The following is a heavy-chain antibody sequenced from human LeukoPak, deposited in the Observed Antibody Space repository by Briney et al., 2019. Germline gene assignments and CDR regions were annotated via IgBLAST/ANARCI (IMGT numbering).Heavy chain of an antibody. J-gene: IGHJ4*02. CDR2: INPSGGST. CDR3: ARDGPANNYVWGNYRPPDS. CDR1: GYTFTSYY. V-gene: IGHV1-46*01. Sequence: GASVKVSCKASGYTFTSYYMHWVRQAPGQGLEWMGIINPSGGSTSYAQKFQGRVTFTTDEPRNTAYMELSSLRSEDTAVYYCARDGPANNYVWGNYRPPDSWGQGTLVTVSS. D-gene: IGHD3-16*02.